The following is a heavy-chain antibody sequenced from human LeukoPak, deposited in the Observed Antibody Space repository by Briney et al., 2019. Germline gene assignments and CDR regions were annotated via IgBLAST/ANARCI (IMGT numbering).Heavy chain of an antibody. Sequence: SETLSLTCAVYGGSFSGYYWSWIRQPPGKGLEWIGEINHSGSTNYNPSLKSRVTISVDTSKNQFSLKLSSVTAADTAVYYCARETKWAAYSGYSDSWGQGTLVTVSS. CDR2: INHSGST. V-gene: IGHV4-34*01. CDR1: GGSFSGYY. D-gene: IGHD5-12*01. J-gene: IGHJ4*02. CDR3: ARETKWAAYSGYSDS.